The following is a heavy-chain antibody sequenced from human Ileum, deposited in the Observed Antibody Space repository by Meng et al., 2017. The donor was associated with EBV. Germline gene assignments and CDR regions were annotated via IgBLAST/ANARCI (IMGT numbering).Heavy chain of an antibody. D-gene: IGHD3-22*01. Sequence: QVQLVQSGAEVKKPXXXXXXXCETSGFTFTTYFMHWLRQAPGQGLQWMGLFNPNGDVTTYSPRFQGRITLTGDTSTSTLYMELSSLTSDDTAVYYCAREMPMTCYFDQWGQGTLVTVSS. CDR2: FNPNGDVT. CDR3: AREMPMTCYFDQ. CDR1: GFTFTTYF. J-gene: IGHJ4*03. V-gene: IGHV1-46*01.